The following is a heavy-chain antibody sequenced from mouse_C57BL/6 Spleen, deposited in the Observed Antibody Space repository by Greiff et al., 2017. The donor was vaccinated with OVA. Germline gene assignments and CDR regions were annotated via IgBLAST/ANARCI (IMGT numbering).Heavy chain of an antibody. D-gene: IGHD1-1*01. CDR1: GYAFSSSW. CDR2: IYPGDGDT. V-gene: IGHV1-82*01. J-gene: IGHJ4*01. CDR3: AREDGSSSMDY. Sequence: VQLQESGPELVKPGASVKISCKASGYAFSSSWMNWVKQRPGTGLEWIGRIYPGDGDTNYNGKFKGKATLTADKSSSTAYMQLSSLTSEDSAVYFCAREDGSSSMDYWGQGTSVTVSS.